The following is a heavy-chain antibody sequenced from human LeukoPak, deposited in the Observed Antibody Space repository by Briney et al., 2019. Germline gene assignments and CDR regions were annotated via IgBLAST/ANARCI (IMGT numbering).Heavy chain of an antibody. J-gene: IGHJ4*02. CDR3: ARRNTADASIDF. Sequence: SETLSLTCTVSGGSIIGHWWSWIRQPPGKGLEWIGDIFYSGSNNYNPSLKSRLSISLDTSKNQSSLKLSSVTAADTAMYYCARRNTADASIDFWGQGTLVIASS. D-gene: IGHD2/OR15-2a*01. V-gene: IGHV4-59*08. CDR1: GGSIIGHW. CDR2: IFYSGSN.